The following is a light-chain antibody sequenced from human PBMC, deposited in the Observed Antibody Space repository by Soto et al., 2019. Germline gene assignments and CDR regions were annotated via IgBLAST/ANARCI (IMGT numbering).Light chain of an antibody. J-gene: IGKJ4*01. Sequence: DIQMTQSPSTLSASVGDRVTITCRASQSISSWLAWYQQKPGKAPKLLIYAASTLEPGVPSRFSGSGSGTDFTLTISSLQPEDVAAYYCQKYNSAPLTFGGGTKVDIK. V-gene: IGKV1-27*01. CDR3: QKYNSAPLT. CDR2: AAS. CDR1: QSISSW.